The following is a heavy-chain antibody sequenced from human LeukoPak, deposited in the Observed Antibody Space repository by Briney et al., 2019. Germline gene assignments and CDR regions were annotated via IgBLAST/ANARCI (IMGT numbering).Heavy chain of an antibody. CDR1: GASIRSSNYF. V-gene: IGHV4-39*01. CDR3: ASSDMFRVFYFDY. J-gene: IGHJ4*02. CDR2: IFHSGST. Sequence: SETLSLTCTVSGASIRSSNYFWGWIRQAPGKGLEWIGNIFHSGSTTYNPSLKSRVTKSVDTSKNQFSLKLSSVTAADTAVYYCASSDMFRVFYFDYWGQGIQVTVSS. D-gene: IGHD3-10*02.